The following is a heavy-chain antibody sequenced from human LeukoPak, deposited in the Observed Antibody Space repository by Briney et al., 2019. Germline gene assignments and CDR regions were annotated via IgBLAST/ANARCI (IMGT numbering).Heavy chain of an antibody. J-gene: IGHJ5*02. CDR2: IDPSDSYT. Sequence: GESLKISCKASGYTFTTYWISWVRQMPGKGLEWLGRIDPSDSYTNYSPSFQGHVTISADKSLSTSYLQWSSLQASDTAIYHCARLLTLVRGVSRENWFDPWGQGTLVTVSS. CDR3: ARLLTLVRGVSRENWFDP. V-gene: IGHV5-10-1*01. CDR1: GYTFTTYW. D-gene: IGHD3-10*01.